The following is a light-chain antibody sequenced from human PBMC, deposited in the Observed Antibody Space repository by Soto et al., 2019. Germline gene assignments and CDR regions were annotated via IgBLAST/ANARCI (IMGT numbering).Light chain of an antibody. V-gene: IGKV1-5*03. J-gene: IGKJ4*01. CDR3: QQYNSYPIT. CDR2: KAS. Sequence: DIQMTQSPSTLSASVGDRVTITCRASQRINSWLTWYQQKPGKAPKLLIYKASSLESGVPSRFSGSGSGTEFTLTISSLQPDDFATYYCQQYNSYPITFGGGTKAEIK. CDR1: QRINSW.